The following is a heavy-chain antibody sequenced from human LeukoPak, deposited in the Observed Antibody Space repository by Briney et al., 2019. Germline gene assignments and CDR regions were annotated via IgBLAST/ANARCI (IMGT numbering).Heavy chain of an antibody. Sequence: PGGSLRLSCAASGFTFSSYSMNWVRQAPGKGLEWVSSISSSSSYIYYADSVKGRFTISRDKAKNSLYLQMNSLRAEDTAVYYCARDFLDIVVVVATFDYWGQGTLVTVSS. CDR3: ARDFLDIVVVVATFDY. CDR2: ISSSSSYI. V-gene: IGHV3-21*01. J-gene: IGHJ4*02. CDR1: GFTFSSYS. D-gene: IGHD2-15*01.